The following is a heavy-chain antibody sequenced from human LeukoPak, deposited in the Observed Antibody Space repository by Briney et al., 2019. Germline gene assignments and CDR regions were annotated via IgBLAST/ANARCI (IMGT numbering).Heavy chain of an antibody. CDR2: ISSSSSYI. V-gene: IGHV3-21*01. CDR1: GFTFSSYS. J-gene: IGHJ4*02. CDR3: ARDKSRSQTPKLSGWYPQ. D-gene: IGHD6-19*01. Sequence: GGSLRLSCAASGFTFSSYSMNWVRQAPGKGLEWVSSISSSSSYIYYADSVKGRFTISRDNAKNSLYLQMNSLRAEDTVVYYCARDKSRSQTPKLSGWYPQWGQGTLVTVSS.